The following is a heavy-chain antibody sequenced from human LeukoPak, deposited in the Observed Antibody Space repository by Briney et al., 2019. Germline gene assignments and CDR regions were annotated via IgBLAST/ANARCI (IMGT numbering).Heavy chain of an antibody. Sequence: ASVKVSCKASGYTFTDYYIHWLRQAPGRGPEWLGWIDPKSGATYYAVKFQGRVTMTGDTSIDTAYMQQSRLTSDDTAVYYCARSPGSSSYWGPFDVWGQGALVTVSS. D-gene: IGHD3-22*01. V-gene: IGHV1-2*02. CDR1: GYTFTDYY. CDR2: IDPKSGAT. CDR3: ARSPGSSSYWGPFDV. J-gene: IGHJ4*02.